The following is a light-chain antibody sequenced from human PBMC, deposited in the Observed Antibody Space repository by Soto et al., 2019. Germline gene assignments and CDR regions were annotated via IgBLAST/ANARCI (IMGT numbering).Light chain of an antibody. CDR1: SSDVGGYNY. Sequence: QSVLTQPASVSGSPGQSITFSCTGTSSDVGGYNYVCWYHQQHPGTAHKLIIYDVSNRPAGVSSRFSGYTSGNPASLTISVLQAEDAADYYCPLYTRDRTIVFGGGTKLTVL. J-gene: IGLJ2*01. CDR2: DVS. CDR3: PLYTRDRTIV. V-gene: IGLV2-14*01.